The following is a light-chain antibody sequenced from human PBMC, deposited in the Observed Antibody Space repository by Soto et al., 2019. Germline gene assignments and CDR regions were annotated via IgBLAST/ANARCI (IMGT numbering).Light chain of an antibody. V-gene: IGKV4-1*01. J-gene: IGKJ2*01. CDR3: QQYYGTPPT. CDR2: WAS. Sequence: DIVMTQSPDSLAVSLGERATINCKSSQRVLYSSNNKNYLAWYQQKPGQPPKLLIYWASTRESGVPDRFSGSGSGTDFTLTISSLQAEDVAVYYCQQYYGTPPTFGLGTKLEIK. CDR1: QRVLYSSNNKNY.